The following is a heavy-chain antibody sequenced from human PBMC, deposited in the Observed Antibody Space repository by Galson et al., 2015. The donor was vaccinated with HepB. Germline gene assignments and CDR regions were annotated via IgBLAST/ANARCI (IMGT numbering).Heavy chain of an antibody. Sequence: QSGAEVKKPGESLRISCQGSGYSFPVYWISWVRQMPGKGLEWMGMIDPSDSYTNYSPSFQGHVTISADKSISTAYLQWNSLKASDTAMYYCARLWFLEWEHAFDIWGQGTMVTVSS. J-gene: IGHJ3*02. V-gene: IGHV5-10-1*01. CDR2: IDPSDSYT. CDR3: ARLWFLEWEHAFDI. CDR1: GYSFPVYW. D-gene: IGHD3-3*01.